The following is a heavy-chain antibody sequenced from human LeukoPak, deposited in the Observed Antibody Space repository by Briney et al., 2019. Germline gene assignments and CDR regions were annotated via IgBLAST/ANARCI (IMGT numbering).Heavy chain of an antibody. CDR3: ARRSIAAAGMFDP. CDR1: GYTITRYA. V-gene: IGHV1-3*01. CDR2: INAGNGNT. Sequence: ASVKVSCKASGYTITRYAMHWVRQAPGQRLEWMGWINAGNGNTKYSQKFQGRVTITRDTSASTAYMELSSLRSEDTAVYYCARRSIAAAGMFDPWGHGTLVTVSS. J-gene: IGHJ5*02. D-gene: IGHD6-13*01.